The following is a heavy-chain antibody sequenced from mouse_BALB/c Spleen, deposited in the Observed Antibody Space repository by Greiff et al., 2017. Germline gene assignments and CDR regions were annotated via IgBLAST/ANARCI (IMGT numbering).Heavy chain of an antibody. CDR2: ISSGSSTI. CDR3: ARWSNYPYAMDY. J-gene: IGHJ4*01. CDR1: GFTFSSFG. V-gene: IGHV5-17*02. D-gene: IGHD2-5*01. Sequence: EVQLVESGGGLVQPGGSRKLSCAASGFTFSSFGMHWVRQAPEKGLEWVAYISSGSSTIYYADTVKGRFTISRDNPKNTLFLQMTSLRSEDTAMYYCARWSNYPYAMDYWGQGTSVTVSS.